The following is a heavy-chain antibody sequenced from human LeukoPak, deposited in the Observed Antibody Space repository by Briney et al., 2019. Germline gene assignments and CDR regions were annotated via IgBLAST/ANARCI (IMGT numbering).Heavy chain of an antibody. CDR3: AKDGRKFMFDY. CDR1: GFTFKRYN. V-gene: IGHV3-30*02. CDR2: LEDDEDSE. Sequence: GSLRLSCAASGFTFKRYNMHWVRQAPGKGLEWVTFLEDDEDSESYADSVKGRFTISRDNSKSTLYLQMNSLRTEDTAVYYCAKDGRKFMFDYWGQGILVTVSS. J-gene: IGHJ4*02.